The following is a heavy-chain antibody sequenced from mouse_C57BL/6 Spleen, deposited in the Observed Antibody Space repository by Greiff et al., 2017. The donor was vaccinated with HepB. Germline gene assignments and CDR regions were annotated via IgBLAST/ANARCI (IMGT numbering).Heavy chain of an antibody. CDR3: ACVPSSDDDYYLDD. Sequence: QVQLKESGAELAKPGASVKLSCKASGYTFTSYWMHWVKQRPGQGLEWIGYINPSSGYTNDNQKFKDKATLTADKSSSTAYMQLSSLTYEDSAVYYCACVPSSDDDYYLDDWGKGTTLTVSS. J-gene: IGHJ2*01. CDR1: GYTFTSYW. CDR2: INPSSGYT. V-gene: IGHV1-7*01.